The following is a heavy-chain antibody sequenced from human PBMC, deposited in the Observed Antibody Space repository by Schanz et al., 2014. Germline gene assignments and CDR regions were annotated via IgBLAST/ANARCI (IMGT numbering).Heavy chain of an antibody. CDR3: ARDLPYCDGGKCYSDGFDI. CDR2: INTANDNA. CDR1: GYTFSSHG. V-gene: IGHV1-3*04. J-gene: IGHJ3*02. D-gene: IGHD2-21*01. Sequence: QVQVVQSGAELKKPGASVEVSCKASGYTFSSHGIHWLRQAPGQSLEWMGWINTANDNAKYSANFQARVTITSDTSATTAYMELTNLRSEDTAVYYCARDLPYCDGGKCYSDGFDIWGQGTLVTISS.